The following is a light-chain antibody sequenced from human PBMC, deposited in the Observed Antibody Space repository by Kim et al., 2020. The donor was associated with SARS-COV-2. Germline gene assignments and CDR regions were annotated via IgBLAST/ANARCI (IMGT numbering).Light chain of an antibody. Sequence: EIVLTQSPGTLSLSPGERATLSCRASQSVTSNYLAWYQKIPGQAPRLLIHGATSRATGIADRFSGSGSGTDFTLTITGLEPEDVAVYYCQHYGSPVAFGQGTRLEIK. V-gene: IGKV3-20*01. CDR2: GAT. J-gene: IGKJ5*01. CDR3: QHYGSPVA. CDR1: QSVTSNY.